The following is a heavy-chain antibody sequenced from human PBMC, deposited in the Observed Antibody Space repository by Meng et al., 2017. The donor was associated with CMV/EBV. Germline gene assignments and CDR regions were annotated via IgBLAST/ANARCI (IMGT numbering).Heavy chain of an antibody. V-gene: IGHV1-46*01. D-gene: IGHD1-26*01. J-gene: IGHJ4*02. CDR1: GYIFTSYD. Sequence: QVHLVQSGAGVKRPGASVKVSCKASGYIFTSYDMHWVRQAHGQGLEWMGRINPSGGSTSYAQKFQGRVTMTRDTSTSTVYMELSSLRSEDTAVYYCARESGSVGDYWGQGTLVTVSS. CDR3: ARESGSVGDY. CDR2: INPSGGST.